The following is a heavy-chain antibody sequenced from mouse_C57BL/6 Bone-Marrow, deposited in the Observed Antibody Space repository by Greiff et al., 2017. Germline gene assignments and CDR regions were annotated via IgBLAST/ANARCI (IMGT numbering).Heavy chain of an antibody. D-gene: IGHD1-1*01. Sequence: QVQLQQPGAELVKPGASVKLSCKASGYTFTSYWMHWVKQRPGQGLEWIGRIHPNSGSTNYTEKFKSKATMTVEKSSSTSYMQLSSLTSEDAADYYCASYYGYAMDYWGQGTSVTVSS. J-gene: IGHJ4*01. CDR2: IHPNSGST. CDR3: ASYYGYAMDY. V-gene: IGHV1-64*01. CDR1: GYTFTSYW.